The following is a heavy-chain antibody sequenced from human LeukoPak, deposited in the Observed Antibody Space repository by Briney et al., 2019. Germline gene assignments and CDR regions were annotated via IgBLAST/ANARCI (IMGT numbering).Heavy chain of an antibody. D-gene: IGHD3-22*01. Sequence: PSQTLSLTCAVSGGSISSGGYSWSWLRQPPGKGLEWIGYIYHSGSTYYNPSLKSRVTISVDRSKNQFSLKLSSVTAADTAVYYCARLYYDSSGYYYFDYWGQGTLVTVSS. CDR2: IYHSGST. J-gene: IGHJ4*02. CDR3: ARLYYDSSGYYYFDY. V-gene: IGHV4-30-2*01. CDR1: GGSISSGGYS.